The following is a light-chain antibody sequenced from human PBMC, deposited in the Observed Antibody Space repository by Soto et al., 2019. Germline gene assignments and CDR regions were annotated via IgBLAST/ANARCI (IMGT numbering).Light chain of an antibody. J-gene: IGKJ1*01. CDR1: QSISSSY. CDR3: QQYDSSPWT. Sequence: EITLTQSPGTLSLSPGTRAALSGLASQSISSSYLAWYQQRPGQAPSLLIYDASYRATGVPDRFSGSGSGTDFTLTISRLEPEDSAVYYCQQYDSSPWTFGQGTNVDIK. CDR2: DAS. V-gene: IGKV3-20*01.